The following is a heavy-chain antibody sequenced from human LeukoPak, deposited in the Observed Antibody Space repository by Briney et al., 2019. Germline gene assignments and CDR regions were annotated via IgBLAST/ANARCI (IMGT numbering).Heavy chain of an antibody. CDR3: AIARTWIQLWLPLDY. Sequence: EGSLRLSCAASGFTFSSYSMTWVRQAPGKGLEWVSSISSSSSYIYYADSVKGRFTISRDNAKNSLYLQMNSLRAEDTAVYYCAIARTWIQLWLPLDYWGQGTLVTVSS. D-gene: IGHD5-18*01. CDR2: ISSSSSYI. CDR1: GFTFSSYS. J-gene: IGHJ4*02. V-gene: IGHV3-21*01.